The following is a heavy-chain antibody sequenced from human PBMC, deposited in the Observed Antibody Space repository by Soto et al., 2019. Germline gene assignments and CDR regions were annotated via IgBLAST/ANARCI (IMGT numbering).Heavy chain of an antibody. CDR1: GDSISSGDYS. CDR3: ARAIGTVNTVTGHYRGAMDV. V-gene: IGHV4-30-2*01. J-gene: IGHJ6*02. Sequence: QLQLQQSGAGLVQPSQTLSLTCAVSGDSISSGDYSWSWIRQPPGKGLQWIGYIDRRGDTYYNPSLQSRVTISVDMSKNQFSLRLKSVTVAHTAVYYCARAIGTVNTVTGHYRGAMDVWGQGTTVTVAS. D-gene: IGHD3-9*01. CDR2: IDRRGDT.